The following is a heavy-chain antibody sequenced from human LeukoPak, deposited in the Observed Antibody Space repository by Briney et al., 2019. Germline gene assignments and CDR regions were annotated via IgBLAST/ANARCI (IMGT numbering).Heavy chain of an antibody. CDR2: INHSGST. J-gene: IGHJ4*02. V-gene: IGHV4-39*07. CDR3: ARVITMVRGVITRRWYYFDY. CDR1: GGSISSSSYY. D-gene: IGHD3-10*01. Sequence: SETLSLTCTVSGGSISSSSYYWGWIRQPPGKGLEWIGEINHSGSTNYNPSLKSRVTISVDTSKNQFSLKLSSVTAADTAVYYCARVITMVRGVITRRWYYFDYWGQGTLVTVSS.